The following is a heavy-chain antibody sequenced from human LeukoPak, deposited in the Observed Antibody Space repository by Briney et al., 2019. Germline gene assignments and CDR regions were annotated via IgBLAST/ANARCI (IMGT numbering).Heavy chain of an antibody. Sequence: GGSLRLSCAASGFTFDDYGMSWVRQAPGKGLEWVSGINWNGGSTGYADYVKGRFTISRDNAKNSLYLQMNSLRAEDTALYYCARLPTYYDILYYYYYYMDVWGKGTTVTVSS. V-gene: IGHV3-20*04. CDR2: INWNGGST. J-gene: IGHJ6*03. D-gene: IGHD3-9*01. CDR1: GFTFDDYG. CDR3: ARLPTYYDILYYYYYYMDV.